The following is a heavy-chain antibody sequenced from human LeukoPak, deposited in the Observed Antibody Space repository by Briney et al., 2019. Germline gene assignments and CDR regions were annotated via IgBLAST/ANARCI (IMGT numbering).Heavy chain of an antibody. CDR3: ARGPISVHYMDV. J-gene: IGHJ6*03. Sequence: ASVKVSCKASGYTFTSYDINWVRQATGQGLEWKGWMNPNSGNIGYALKFQGRVTMTRNPSISTAYMELSSLRSEDTAVYYCARGPISVHYMDVWGKGTTVTVSS. CDR1: GYTFTSYD. V-gene: IGHV1-8*01. D-gene: IGHD3-9*01. CDR2: MNPNSGNI.